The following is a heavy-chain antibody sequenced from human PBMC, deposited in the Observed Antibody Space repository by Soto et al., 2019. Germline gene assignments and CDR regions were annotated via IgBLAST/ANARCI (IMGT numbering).Heavy chain of an antibody. D-gene: IGHD3-10*01. V-gene: IGHV1-69*13. Sequence: SVKVSCKASGGTFSNYAINWVRQAPGQGLEWMGGIIPILGTANYAQKFQGRVTITAAESTSAAYMELSSLRSEDTAVYYCASGRVLLWFGENAFDIWGQGTMVTVSS. CDR3: ASGRVLLWFGENAFDI. CDR2: IIPILGTA. J-gene: IGHJ3*02. CDR1: GGTFSNYA.